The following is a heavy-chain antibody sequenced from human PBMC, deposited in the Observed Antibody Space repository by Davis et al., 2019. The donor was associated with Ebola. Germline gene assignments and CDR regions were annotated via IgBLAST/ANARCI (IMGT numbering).Heavy chain of an antibody. CDR1: SYY. D-gene: IGHD3-10*01. CDR3: ARDYYGSGSYYKGWFDP. CDR2: INPSGGST. V-gene: IGHV1-46*01. Sequence: SYYIHWVRPSPAQGLEWMGIINPSGGSTSYAQKFQGRVTMTRDTSTSTVYMELSSLRSEDTAVYYCARDYYGSGSYYKGWFDPWGQGTLVTVS. J-gene: IGHJ5*02.